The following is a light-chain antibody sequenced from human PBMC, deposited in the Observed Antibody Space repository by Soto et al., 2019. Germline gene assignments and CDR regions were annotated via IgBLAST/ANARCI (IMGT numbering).Light chain of an antibody. CDR2: SAS. V-gene: IGKV1-17*01. CDR1: QTIHSY. Sequence: DAHMSLSTKSLSASVGDRITLTCGASQTIHSYLHWYQFKPGKAPQLLIQSASSLHSGVPSRFSGSGSGTEFTLTISGLQPEDFAPYYCLQHNTWPWTFCQGTKVDIK. CDR3: LQHNTWPWT. J-gene: IGKJ1*01.